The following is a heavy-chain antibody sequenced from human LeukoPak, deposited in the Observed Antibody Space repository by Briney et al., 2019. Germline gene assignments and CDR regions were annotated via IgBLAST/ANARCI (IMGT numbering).Heavy chain of an antibody. J-gene: IGHJ4*02. CDR2: ISGSGGST. V-gene: IGHV3-23*01. CDR3: AKSGPYCSSTSCNYFDY. D-gene: IGHD2-2*01. Sequence: GSLRLSCAASGFTFSSYGMSWVRQAPGKGLEWVSAISGSGGSTYYADSVKGRFTISRDNSKNALFLQMNSLRAEDTAVYYCAKSGPYCSSTSCNYFDYWGQGTLVTVSS. CDR1: GFTFSSYG.